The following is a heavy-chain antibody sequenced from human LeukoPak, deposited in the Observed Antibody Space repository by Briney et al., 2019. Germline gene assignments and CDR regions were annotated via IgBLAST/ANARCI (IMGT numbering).Heavy chain of an antibody. CDR2: ISGSGGTT. V-gene: IGHV3-23*01. CDR1: GFTFSSYG. J-gene: IGHJ6*03. CDR3: AKVLERTQYYYYYYMDV. D-gene: IGHD3-3*01. Sequence: GGSLRLSCAASGFTFSSYGMRWVRQAPGKGLEWVSAISGSGGTTYYADSVKGRFTITRDNSKNTLYLQMNSLRAEDTAVYYCAKVLERTQYYYYYYMDVWGKGTTVTVSS.